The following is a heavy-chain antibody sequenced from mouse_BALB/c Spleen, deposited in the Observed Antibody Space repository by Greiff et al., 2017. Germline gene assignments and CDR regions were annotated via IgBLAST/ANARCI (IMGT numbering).Heavy chain of an antibody. CDR3: ARMKFYYGLYYFDY. J-gene: IGHJ2*01. CDR1: GDSITSGY. D-gene: IGHD1-2*01. CDR2: ISYSGST. Sequence: EVKLMESGPSLVKPSQTLSLTCSVTGDSITSGYWNWIRKFPGNKLEYMGYISYSGSTYYNPSLKSRISITRDTSKNQYYLQLNSVTTEDTATYYCARMKFYYGLYYFDYWGQGTTLTVSS. V-gene: IGHV3-8*02.